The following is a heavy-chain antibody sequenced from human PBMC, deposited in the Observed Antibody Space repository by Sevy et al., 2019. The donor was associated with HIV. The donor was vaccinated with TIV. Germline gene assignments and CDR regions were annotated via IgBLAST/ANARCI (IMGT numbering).Heavy chain of an antibody. V-gene: IGHV3-53*01. Sequence: GGSLRLSCAASEFTVSSSYMSWDRQAPGKGLEWVSILYSGGSTYYAATVKGRFAVSRDNSKNTRYLQMNSLRAEDTAVYYCARAGTGSYRAYFDYWGQGTLVTVSS. CDR2: LYSGGST. D-gene: IGHD1-26*01. CDR1: EFTVSSSY. J-gene: IGHJ4*02. CDR3: ARAGTGSYRAYFDY.